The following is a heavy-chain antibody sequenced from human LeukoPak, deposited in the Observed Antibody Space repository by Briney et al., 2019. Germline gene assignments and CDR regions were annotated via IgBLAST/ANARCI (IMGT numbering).Heavy chain of an antibody. J-gene: IGHJ4*02. D-gene: IGHD2-2*01. CDR2: ISYDGSSK. V-gene: IGHV3-30-3*01. Sequence: GGSLRLSCAASGFTFSTYAMHWVRQAPGKGLEWVAVISYDGSSKYFADSVKGRFTISRDNAKNSLYLQMNSLRAEDTAVYYCARDIRDREDIVVVPAAPPNYWGQGTLVTVSS. CDR1: GFTFSTYA. CDR3: ARDIRDREDIVVVPAAPPNY.